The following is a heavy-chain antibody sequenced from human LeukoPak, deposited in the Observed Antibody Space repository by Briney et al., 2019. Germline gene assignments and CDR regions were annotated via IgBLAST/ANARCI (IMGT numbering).Heavy chain of an antibody. CDR1: GFTFSSYA. Sequence: GGSLRLSCAASGFTFSSYAMSWVRQAPGKGLEWVSAISGSGGSIYYADSVKGRFTISRDNSKNTLYLQMNSLRAEDTAVYYCAKEPGAVAGTLNNWFDPWGQGTLVTVSS. J-gene: IGHJ5*02. V-gene: IGHV3-23*01. D-gene: IGHD6-19*01. CDR2: ISGSGGSI. CDR3: AKEPGAVAGTLNNWFDP.